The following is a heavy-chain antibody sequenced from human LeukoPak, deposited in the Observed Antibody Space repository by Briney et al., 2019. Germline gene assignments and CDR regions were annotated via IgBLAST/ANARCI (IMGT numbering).Heavy chain of an antibody. V-gene: IGHV3-21*01. J-gene: IGHJ4*02. CDR2: ISSRSSYI. Sequence: GGSLRLSCAASGFTFSSYNMKCVRQAPGKGLEWVSSISSRSSYIYYADSVKGRFTISRDNAKNSLYLQMNSLRAEDTAVYYCARKDIAVAGGFDYWGQGTLVTVSS. CDR3: ARKDIAVAGGFDY. D-gene: IGHD6-19*01. CDR1: GFTFSSYN.